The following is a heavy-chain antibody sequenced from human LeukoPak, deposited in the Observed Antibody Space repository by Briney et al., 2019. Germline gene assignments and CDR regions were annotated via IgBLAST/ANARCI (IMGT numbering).Heavy chain of an antibody. CDR2: IWYDGSNK. CDR3: AKDAPTLYNWNRGGTTGYGMDV. V-gene: IGHV3-33*06. D-gene: IGHD1-20*01. J-gene: IGHJ6*02. Sequence: PGRSLRLSCAASGFTFSSYGMHWVRQAPGKGLEWVAVIWYDGSNKYYADSVKGRFTISRDNSKNTLYLQMNSLRAEDTAVYYCAKDAPTLYNWNRGGTTGYGMDVWGQGTTVTVSS. CDR1: GFTFSSYG.